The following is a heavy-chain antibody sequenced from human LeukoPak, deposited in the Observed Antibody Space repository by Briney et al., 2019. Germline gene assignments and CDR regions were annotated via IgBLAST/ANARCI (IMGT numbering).Heavy chain of an antibody. D-gene: IGHD4-11*01. V-gene: IGHV3-21*01. Sequence: GGSLRLSCVASGFKFDDYGMSWVRQAPGKGLEWVSSITGSSTYIYYADSVKGRFTISRDNAKNSLYLQMNNLGAEDTAVYYCARDLTVTSTCWFDLWGQGTLVTVSS. CDR2: ITGSSTYI. J-gene: IGHJ5*02. CDR1: GFKFDDYG. CDR3: ARDLTVTSTCWFDL.